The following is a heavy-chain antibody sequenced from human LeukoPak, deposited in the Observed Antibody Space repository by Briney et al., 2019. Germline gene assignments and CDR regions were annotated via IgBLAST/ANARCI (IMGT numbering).Heavy chain of an antibody. J-gene: IGHJ3*02. CDR2: IIPIFGTA. V-gene: IGHV1-69*13. CDR1: GGTFSSYA. CDR3: ASPYYYDSSGYSAFDI. D-gene: IGHD3-22*01. Sequence: SVKVSCKASGGTFSSYAISWVRQTPGQGLEWMGGIIPIFGTANYAQKFQGRVTITADESTSTAYMELSSLRSEDTAVYYCASPYYYDSSGYSAFDIWGQGTMVTVSS.